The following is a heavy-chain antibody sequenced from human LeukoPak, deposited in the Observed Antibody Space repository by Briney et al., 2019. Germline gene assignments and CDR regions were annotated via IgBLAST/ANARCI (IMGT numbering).Heavy chain of an antibody. CDR1: GFTFSSYW. CDR3: ARDPIVGDTGGGDY. CDR2: INGDGSIE. D-gene: IGHD1-26*01. Sequence: PGGSPRLSCAASGFTFSSYWMTWVRQAPGKGLEWVSNINGDGSIENYVHSVRGRFSIFRDNAKDALYLQMNSLRVDDTAIYYCARDPIVGDTGGGDYWGQGTLVTVSS. J-gene: IGHJ4*02. V-gene: IGHV3-7*01.